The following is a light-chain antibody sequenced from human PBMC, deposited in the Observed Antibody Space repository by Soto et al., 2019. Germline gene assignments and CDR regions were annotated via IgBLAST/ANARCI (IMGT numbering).Light chain of an antibody. J-gene: IGLJ1*01. CDR2: DVS. CDR3: CSYGGSYTYV. CDR1: SSDVGGYNY. Sequence: QSALTQPRSVSGSPGQSVTISCTGTSSDVGGYNYVSWYQQHPGKAPKFMIYDVSKRPSGVPDRFSGSKSGNTASLTISGLQAEDEADYYCCSYGGSYTYVFGTGTKLTVL. V-gene: IGLV2-11*01.